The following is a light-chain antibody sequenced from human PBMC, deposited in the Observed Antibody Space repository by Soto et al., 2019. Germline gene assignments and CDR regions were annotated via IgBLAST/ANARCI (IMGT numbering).Light chain of an antibody. CDR2: DAS. CDR3: QQYDNPS. V-gene: IGKV1-33*01. J-gene: IGKJ4*01. CDR1: QDISNY. Sequence: DIQMTQSPSSLSASVGDRVTITCQASQDISNYLNWYQQKPGKAPKLLTYDASNLETGVPSRFSGSGSGTDFTFTISSLQPEDIETYYCQQYDNPSFGGGTKVEIK.